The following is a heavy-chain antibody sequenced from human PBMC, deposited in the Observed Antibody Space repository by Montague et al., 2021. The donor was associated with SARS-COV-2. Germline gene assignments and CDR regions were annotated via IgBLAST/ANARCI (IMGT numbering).Heavy chain of an antibody. CDR1: GGSFSTYS. J-gene: IGHJ6*03. CDR2: IHHGGST. D-gene: IGHD3-10*01. Sequence: SETLSLTCAVHGGSFSTYSWNWIRQPPGKGLEWIGEIHHGGSTNYNPSLKSRVTISADTSKNQFSLKLTSVPAADTAVYYCARLGDGVVPSPILGVGPYYSYYYMDVWGKGTTVTVPS. CDR3: ARLGDGVVPSPILGVGPYYSYYYMDV. V-gene: IGHV4-34*01.